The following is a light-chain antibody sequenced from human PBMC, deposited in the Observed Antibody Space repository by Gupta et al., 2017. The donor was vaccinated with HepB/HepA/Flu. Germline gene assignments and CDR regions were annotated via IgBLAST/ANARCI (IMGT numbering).Light chain of an antibody. V-gene: IGKV6D-21*02. Sequence: EIVLTQSPDFQSVTPTEKVTITCRASQSIGSSLHWYQQKPQQSPKLLIKYASQSGSGVPSRFRGSRSGTEFTLTINSLETEDAAEYFCHRRSGLPWTFGQGTKVEIK. CDR2: YAS. J-gene: IGKJ1*01. CDR1: QSIGSS. CDR3: HRRSGLPWT.